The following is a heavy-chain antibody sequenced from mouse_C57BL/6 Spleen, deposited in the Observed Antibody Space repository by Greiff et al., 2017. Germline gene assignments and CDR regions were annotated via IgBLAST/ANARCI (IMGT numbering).Heavy chain of an antibody. J-gene: IGHJ2*01. CDR3: ASLRYYFDY. V-gene: IGHV3-6*01. D-gene: IGHD1-1*01. Sequence: EVQLVESGPGLVKPSQSLSLTCSVTGYSITSGYYWNWIRQFPGNKLEWMGYISYDGSNNYNPSLKNRISITRDTSKNQFFLKLNSVTTEDTATYYCASLRYYFDYWGQGTTLTVSS. CDR2: ISYDGSN. CDR1: GYSITSGYY.